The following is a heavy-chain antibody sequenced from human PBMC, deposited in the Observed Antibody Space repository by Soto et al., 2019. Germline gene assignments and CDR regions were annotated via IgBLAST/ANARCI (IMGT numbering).Heavy chain of an antibody. CDR3: AFQGYCSSTSCYGPQYYYYYGMDV. V-gene: IGHV1-69*13. D-gene: IGHD2-2*01. CDR2: IIPIFGTA. CDR1: GGTFSSYA. Sequence: SVKVSCKASGGTFSSYAISWVRQAPGQGLEWMGGIIPIFGTANYAQKFQGRVTITADESTSTAYMELSSLRSEDTAVYYCAFQGYCSSTSCYGPQYYYYYGMDVWGQGTTVNVSS. J-gene: IGHJ6*01.